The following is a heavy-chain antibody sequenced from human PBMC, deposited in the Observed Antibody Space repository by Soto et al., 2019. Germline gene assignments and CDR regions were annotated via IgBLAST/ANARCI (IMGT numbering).Heavy chain of an antibody. V-gene: IGHV4-4*02. D-gene: IGHD2-15*01. CDR2: VYHTGSI. CDR1: GGSISTNNW. J-gene: IGHJ4*02. Sequence: QVLLQESGPGLINASGTLSLTCGVSGGSISTNNWWSWVRQTPGQGLVWIAEVYHTGSINYNPSLKSRLTISVDKSKNQFSLRLTSVTAADSAVYYCARAKLCNTLSCPHSFDTWGQGTLVSVSS. CDR3: ARAKLCNTLSCPHSFDT.